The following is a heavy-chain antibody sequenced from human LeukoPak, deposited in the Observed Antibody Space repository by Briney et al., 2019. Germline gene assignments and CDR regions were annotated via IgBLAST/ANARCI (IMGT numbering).Heavy chain of an antibody. V-gene: IGHV4-39*07. J-gene: IGHJ2*01. D-gene: IGHD3-10*01. CDR2: IYYSGST. CDR1: GGSISSSSYY. Sequence: SETLSLTCTVSGGSISSSSYYWGWIRQPPGKGLEWIGSIYYSGSTYYNPSLKSRVTISVDTSKNQFSLKLSSVTAADTAVYYCAREPVGFGGLHWYFDLWGRGTLVTVSS. CDR3: AREPVGFGGLHWYFDL.